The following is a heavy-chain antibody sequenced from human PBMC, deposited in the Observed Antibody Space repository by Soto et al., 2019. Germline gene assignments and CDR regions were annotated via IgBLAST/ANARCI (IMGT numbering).Heavy chain of an antibody. V-gene: IGHV4-59*08. CDR2: MNHSGSS. CDR1: GDSVTSHY. D-gene: IGHD3-3*01. J-gene: IGHJ4*02. Sequence: SETLSLTCSFSGDSVTSHYLTWIRQSPEKGLEWIGEMNHSGSSNYNPSLKSRVTISLDTSKNQFSLKLSSVTAADTAVYYCARYDFWSGYYWSTFDYWGQGTLVTVSS. CDR3: ARYDFWSGYYWSTFDY.